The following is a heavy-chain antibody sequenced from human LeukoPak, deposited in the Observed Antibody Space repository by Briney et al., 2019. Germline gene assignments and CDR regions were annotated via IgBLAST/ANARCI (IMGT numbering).Heavy chain of an antibody. CDR1: GGTFSSYA. Sequence: SVKVSCKASGGTFSSYAISWVRQAPGQGLEWMGRIIPILGIANYAQKFQGRVTITADKSTSTAYMELSSLRSEDTAVYYCARDLPTTVTAFDIWGQGTMVTVSS. D-gene: IGHD4-11*01. V-gene: IGHV1-69*04. J-gene: IGHJ3*02. CDR2: IIPILGIA. CDR3: ARDLPTTVTAFDI.